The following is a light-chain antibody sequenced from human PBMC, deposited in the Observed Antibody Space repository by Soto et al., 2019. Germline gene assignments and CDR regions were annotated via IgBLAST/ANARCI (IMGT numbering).Light chain of an antibody. CDR2: GAS. CDR3: QEYGSSPLT. CDR1: QSVSSSY. J-gene: IGKJ4*01. V-gene: IGKV3-20*01. Sequence: IVLTQSPGTLSLSPGERATLSCRASQSVSSSYLAWYQQQPGQAPRLLIYGASSRATGIPARFSGSGSGTDFTLTISRLEPEDFAVYYCQEYGSSPLTFGGRTKVEIK.